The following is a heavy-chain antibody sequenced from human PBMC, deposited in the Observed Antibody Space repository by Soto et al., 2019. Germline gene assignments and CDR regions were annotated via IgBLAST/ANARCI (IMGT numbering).Heavy chain of an antibody. Sequence: SETLSLTCTVSGGSISSGVDYWSWIRHHPGKGLEWIGYIYYSGSTYYNPSLKSRVTISVDTSKNQFSLKLSSVTAADTAVYYCARGGQGWFDPWGQGTLVTVS. J-gene: IGHJ5*02. CDR2: IYYSGST. CDR1: GGSISSGVDY. CDR3: ARGGQGWFDP. D-gene: IGHD3-16*01. V-gene: IGHV4-31*03.